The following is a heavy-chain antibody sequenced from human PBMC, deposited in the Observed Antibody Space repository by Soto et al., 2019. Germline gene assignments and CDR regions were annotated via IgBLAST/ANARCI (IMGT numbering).Heavy chain of an antibody. J-gene: IGHJ3*02. Sequence: ASVKVSCKASGYALTSYYMHWVRQAPGQGLEWMGIINPSGGSTSYAQKFQGRVTMTRDTSTSTVYMELSSLRSEDAAVYYCARVGALDYDSSGYYYVELGAFDIWGQGTMVTVSS. CDR3: ARVGALDYDSSGYYYVELGAFDI. CDR1: GYALTSYY. V-gene: IGHV1-46*01. D-gene: IGHD3-22*01. CDR2: INPSGGST.